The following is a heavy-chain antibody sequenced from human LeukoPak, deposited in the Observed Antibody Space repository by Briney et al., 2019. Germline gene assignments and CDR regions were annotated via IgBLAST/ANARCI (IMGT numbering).Heavy chain of an antibody. V-gene: IGHV3-30*18. CDR2: ISYDGSNK. J-gene: IGHJ4*02. CDR1: GFTFSSYG. CDR3: AKDSSSWCYFDY. Sequence: GGSLRLSCAASGFTFSSYGMHWVRQAPGKGLEWVAVISYDGSNKYYADSVKGRFTISRDNSKNTLYLQMNSLRAEDTAVYYCAKDSSSWCYFDYWGQGTLVTVSS. D-gene: IGHD6-13*01.